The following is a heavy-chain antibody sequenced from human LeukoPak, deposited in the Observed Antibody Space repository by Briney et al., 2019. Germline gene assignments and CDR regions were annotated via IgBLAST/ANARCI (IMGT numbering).Heavy chain of an antibody. D-gene: IGHD2-15*01. J-gene: IGHJ6*02. CDR3: ARSGGDCSGGSCYYYYGMDV. CDR1: GYPFTSYD. Sequence: ASVKVSCKATGYPFTSYDINWVRQATGQGLEWMGWMNPKSGNTGYAQKFQGRVTMTGNTSISTAYMELSSLRSEDTAVYYCARSGGDCSGGSCYYYYGMDVWGQGTTVTVSS. V-gene: IGHV1-8*01. CDR2: MNPKSGNT.